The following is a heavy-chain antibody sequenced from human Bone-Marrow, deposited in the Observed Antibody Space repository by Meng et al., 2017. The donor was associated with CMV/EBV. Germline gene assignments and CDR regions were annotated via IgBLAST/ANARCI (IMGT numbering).Heavy chain of an antibody. CDR2: ISANTGST. V-gene: IGHV1-2*02. CDR1: GYTFTDYY. D-gene: IGHD6-19*01. J-gene: IGHJ6*02. Sequence: ASVKVSCKASGYTFTDYYIHWLRQAPGQGLEWLGWISANTGSTNYAQKFQGRVTMTRDTSINTAYMELSRLTSDDTAVYYCARDLGVRRSGWLIHGMDVWGQGTTVTVSS. CDR3: ARDLGVRRSGWLIHGMDV.